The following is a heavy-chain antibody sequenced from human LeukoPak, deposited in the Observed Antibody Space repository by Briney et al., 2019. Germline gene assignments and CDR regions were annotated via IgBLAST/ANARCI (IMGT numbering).Heavy chain of an antibody. CDR1: GYTFTSYG. D-gene: IGHD1-7*01. Sequence: GASVKVSCKASGYTFTSYGISWVRQAPGQGLEWMGWISAYNGNTNYAQKLQGRVTMTTDTSTSTAYMELRSLRSDDTAVYYCARDGFLELRTAAGLDYWGQGTLVTASS. CDR3: ARDGFLELRTAAGLDY. V-gene: IGHV1-18*01. CDR2: ISAYNGNT. J-gene: IGHJ4*02.